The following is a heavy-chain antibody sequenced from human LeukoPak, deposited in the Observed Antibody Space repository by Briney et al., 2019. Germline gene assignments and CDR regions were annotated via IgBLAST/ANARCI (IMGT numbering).Heavy chain of an antibody. Sequence: ASVKVSCKASGGTFSSYAISWVRQAPGQGLEWMGWISAYNGNTNYAQKLQGRVTMTTDTSTSTAYMELRSLRSDDTAVYYCARSTGSSWSRGGWFDPWGQGTLVTVSS. CDR2: ISAYNGNT. V-gene: IGHV1-18*01. CDR3: ARSTGSSWSRGGWFDP. CDR1: GGTFSSYA. J-gene: IGHJ5*02. D-gene: IGHD6-13*01.